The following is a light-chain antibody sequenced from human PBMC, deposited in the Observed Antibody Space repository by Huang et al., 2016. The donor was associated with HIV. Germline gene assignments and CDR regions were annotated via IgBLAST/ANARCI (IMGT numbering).Light chain of an antibody. V-gene: IGKV1-33*01. CDR2: AAS. J-gene: IGKJ2*01. Sequence: DIQMTQSPSSLSASIGDRVTITCQASQDINHDLNWYQQKPGKAPKLLIYAASNLQTGFPSRFGGSGSGTDFTFTISSLQPEDIATYYCQHYDNYPYTFGQGTKLEI. CDR3: QHYDNYPYT. CDR1: QDINHD.